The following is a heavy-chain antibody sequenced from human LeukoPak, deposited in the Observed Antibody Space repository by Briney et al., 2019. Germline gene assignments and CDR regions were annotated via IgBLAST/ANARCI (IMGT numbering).Heavy chain of an antibody. CDR3: ARAGRVAVAGTYYYYYYMDV. CDR1: GFTFSNYW. D-gene: IGHD6-19*01. V-gene: IGHV3-7*01. Sequence: GGSLRLSCAASGFTFSNYWMSWVRRAPGKGLEWVANIKQDGSETYYVDSVRGRFTISRDNAKNSLYLQMNSLRAEDTAVYYCARAGRVAVAGTYYYYYYMDVWGKGTTVTVSS. CDR2: IKQDGSET. J-gene: IGHJ6*03.